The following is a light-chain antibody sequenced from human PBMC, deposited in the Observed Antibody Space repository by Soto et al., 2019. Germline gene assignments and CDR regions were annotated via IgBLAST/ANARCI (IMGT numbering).Light chain of an antibody. J-gene: IGLJ2*01. CDR1: SSNIGAGYD. V-gene: IGLV1-40*01. CDR2: GNS. Sequence: QPVLTQPPSVSGAPGQRVTISCTGSSSNIGAGYDVHWYQQLPGTPPKLLIYGNSNRPSGVPDRFSGSKSGTSASLAITGLQAEDEADYYGQSYDSSLSGHVVFGGGTKLTVL. CDR3: QSYDSSLSGHVV.